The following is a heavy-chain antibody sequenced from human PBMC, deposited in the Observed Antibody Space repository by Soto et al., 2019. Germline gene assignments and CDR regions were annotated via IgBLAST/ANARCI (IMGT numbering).Heavy chain of an antibody. J-gene: IGHJ5*02. CDR3: ARDRGDLLLYPWFDP. Sequence: EVQLVESGGGLVKPGGSLRLSCAASGFTFSSYSMNWVRQAPGKGLEWVSSISSSSSYIYYADSVKGRFTISRDNAKNSLYLQMNSLRAEDTAVYYCARDRGDLLLYPWFDPWGQGTLVTVSS. V-gene: IGHV3-21*01. CDR2: ISSSSSYI. CDR1: GFTFSSYS. D-gene: IGHD3-3*01.